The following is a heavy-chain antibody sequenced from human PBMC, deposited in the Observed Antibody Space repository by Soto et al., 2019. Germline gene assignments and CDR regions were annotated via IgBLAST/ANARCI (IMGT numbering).Heavy chain of an antibody. D-gene: IGHD2-15*01. Sequence: PGESLKISCKGSGYSFTSYWISWVRQMPGKGLEWMGRIDPSDSYTNYSPSFQGHVTISADKSISTAYLQWSSLKASDTAMYYCARHSFPRYCSGGSCYFMDVWGQGTTVTVSS. J-gene: IGHJ6*02. CDR2: IDPSDSYT. CDR3: ARHSFPRYCSGGSCYFMDV. V-gene: IGHV5-10-1*01. CDR1: GYSFTSYW.